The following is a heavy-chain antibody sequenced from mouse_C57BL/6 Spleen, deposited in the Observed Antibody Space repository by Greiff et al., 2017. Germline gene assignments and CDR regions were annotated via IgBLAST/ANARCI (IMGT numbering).Heavy chain of an antibody. Sequence: VKLVESGPGLVQPSQSLSITCTVSGFSLTSYGVHWVRQSPGKGLEWLGVIWSGGSTDYNAAFISRLSISKDNSKSQVFFKMNSLQADDTAIYYWARKGDYSNFEGAYWYFDVWGTGTTVTVSS. V-gene: IGHV2-2*01. D-gene: IGHD2-5*01. CDR3: ARKGDYSNFEGAYWYFDV. CDR2: IWSGGST. J-gene: IGHJ1*03. CDR1: GFSLTSYG.